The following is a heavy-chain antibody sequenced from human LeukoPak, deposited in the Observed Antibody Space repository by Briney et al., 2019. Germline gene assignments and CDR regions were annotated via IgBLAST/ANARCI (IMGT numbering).Heavy chain of an antibody. Sequence: PGGSLRLSCAASGFTFSSYSMNWVRQAPGKGLEWVSSISSSSSYIYYADSLKGRFTISRDNAKNSLYLQMNSLRAEDTAVYYCARNYYDILTGYQPLDYWGQGTLVTVSS. CDR2: ISSSSSYI. CDR3: ARNYYDILTGYQPLDY. CDR1: GFTFSSYS. J-gene: IGHJ4*02. D-gene: IGHD3-9*01. V-gene: IGHV3-21*01.